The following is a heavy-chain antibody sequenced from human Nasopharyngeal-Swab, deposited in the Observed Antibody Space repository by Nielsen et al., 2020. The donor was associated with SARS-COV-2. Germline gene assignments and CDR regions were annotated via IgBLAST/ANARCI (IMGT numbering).Heavy chain of an antibody. CDR2: ISGDGSST. J-gene: IGHJ4*02. Sequence: GESPKISCAASGFTFSSFWMHWVRQVPGKGLVWISRISGDGSSTSYADSVKGRLTISRDNAKNTLYLQINTLTGEDTAVYHCARGSGPHGSWDYWGQGTLVTVSS. V-gene: IGHV3-74*01. D-gene: IGHD6-19*01. CDR1: GFTFSSFW. CDR3: ARGSGPHGSWDY.